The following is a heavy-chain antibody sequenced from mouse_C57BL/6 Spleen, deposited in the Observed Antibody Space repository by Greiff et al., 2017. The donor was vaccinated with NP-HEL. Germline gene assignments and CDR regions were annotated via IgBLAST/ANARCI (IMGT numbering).Heavy chain of an antibody. V-gene: IGHV2-5*01. CDR3: AKTDGVYYAMDY. CDR1: GFSLTSYG. CDR2: IWRGGST. J-gene: IGHJ4*01. Sequence: VKLQESGPGLVQPSQSLSITCTVSGFSLTSYGVHWVRQSPGKGLEWLGVIWRGGSTDYNAAFMSRLSITKDNSKSQVFFKMNSLQADDTAIYYCAKTDGVYYAMDYWGQGTSVTVSS. D-gene: IGHD2-3*01.